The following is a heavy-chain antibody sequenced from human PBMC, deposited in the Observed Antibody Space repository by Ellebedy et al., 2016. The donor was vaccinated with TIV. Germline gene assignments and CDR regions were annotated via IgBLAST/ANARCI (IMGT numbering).Heavy chain of an antibody. CDR2: IYHRGFT. J-gene: IGHJ4*02. CDR1: GGSISSSSHY. V-gene: IGHV4-61*01. Sequence: MPSETLSLTCTVSGGSISSSSHYWSWIRQPPGKGLEWIGHIYHRGFTNYNPSLKSLVTMSLDTSKDQFSLNPTSVTSVDTAVYYCARHFGWGSPYPLDYWGQGILVTVSS. CDR3: ARHFGWGSPYPLDY. D-gene: IGHD3-3*01.